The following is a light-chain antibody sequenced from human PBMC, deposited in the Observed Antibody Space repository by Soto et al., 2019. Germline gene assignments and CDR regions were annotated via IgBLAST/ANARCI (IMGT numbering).Light chain of an antibody. V-gene: IGKV3-15*01. Sequence: EIVLTQSPGTLSLSPGERATRSCRASQSVNSYLGWYQHKPGQAPRLLIYGASTRAADVPARFSGSGSGTDFTLTISSLQSEDSAIYYCQQYHDWYTFGLGTRLEIK. CDR2: GAS. J-gene: IGKJ5*01. CDR3: QQYHDWYT. CDR1: QSVNSY.